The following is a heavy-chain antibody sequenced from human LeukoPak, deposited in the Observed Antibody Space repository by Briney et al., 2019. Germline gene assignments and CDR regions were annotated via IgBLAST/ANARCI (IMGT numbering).Heavy chain of an antibody. Sequence: GESLRISCKSSGYSFTSYWISWVRQMPGKGLERVGRIDPSDSYTNYSPSFQGHVNISADKSISTAYLQWSSLKASDTAMFYCARPSVDGSGSYPYWGQGTLVTVSS. V-gene: IGHV5-10-1*01. CDR3: ARPSVDGSGSYPY. J-gene: IGHJ4*02. D-gene: IGHD3-10*01. CDR1: GYSFTSYW. CDR2: IDPSDSYT.